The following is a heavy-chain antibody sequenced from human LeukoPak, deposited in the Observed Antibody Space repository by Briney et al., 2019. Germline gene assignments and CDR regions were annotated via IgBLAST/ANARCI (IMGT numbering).Heavy chain of an antibody. J-gene: IGHJ4*02. D-gene: IGHD5-12*01. Sequence: PSETLSLTCTVSGGSISSYYWSWIRQPAVKGLEWIGRFYSGGSADYNPSLKSRVTMSVDTSKNQFSLKLSSVTAADTAVYYCARVYSGYDLPGSLANYYFDYWGQGTLVTVSS. CDR2: FYSGGSA. CDR1: GGSISSYY. V-gene: IGHV4-4*07. CDR3: ARVYSGYDLPGSLANYYFDY.